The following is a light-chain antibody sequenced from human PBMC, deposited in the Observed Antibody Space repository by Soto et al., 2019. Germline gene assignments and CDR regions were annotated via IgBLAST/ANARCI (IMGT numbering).Light chain of an antibody. Sequence: QSALTQPASVSGSPGQSIAISCTGTSSDVGGYCYVSWYQQQPGKAPKLVSSDVSNRPSGVSDRFSGSKSGNTASLTISGLQTEDEADYYCASYTTSSTYVFGTGTKVTVL. CDR1: SSDVGGYCY. V-gene: IGLV2-14*01. CDR3: ASYTTSSTYV. J-gene: IGLJ1*01. CDR2: DVS.